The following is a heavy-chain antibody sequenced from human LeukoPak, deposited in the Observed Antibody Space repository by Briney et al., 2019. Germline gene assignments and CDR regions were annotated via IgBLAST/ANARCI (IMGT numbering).Heavy chain of an antibody. CDR2: ISYDGSNK. CDR1: GFTFSSYA. CDR3: ARGISGGNSHGKYYFDY. V-gene: IGHV3-30-3*01. Sequence: GGSLRLSCAASGFTFSSYAMHWVRQAPGKGLEWVAVISYDGSNKYYADSVKGRFTISRDNSKNTLYLQMNSLRAEDTAVYYCARGISGGNSHGKYYFDYWGQGTLVTVSS. J-gene: IGHJ4*02. D-gene: IGHD4-23*01.